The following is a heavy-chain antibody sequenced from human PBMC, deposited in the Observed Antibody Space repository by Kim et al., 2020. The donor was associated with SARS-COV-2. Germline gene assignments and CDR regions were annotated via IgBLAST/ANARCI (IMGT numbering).Heavy chain of an antibody. CDR3: AKEPQSPSASFDL. J-gene: IGHJ4*02. V-gene: IGHV3-23*01. Sequence: PDIVNGRFTVSRYNSKNTLYLQMNSRTAEDTAIYFCAKEPQSPSASFDLWGQGTLVTVSS. D-gene: IGHD1-26*01.